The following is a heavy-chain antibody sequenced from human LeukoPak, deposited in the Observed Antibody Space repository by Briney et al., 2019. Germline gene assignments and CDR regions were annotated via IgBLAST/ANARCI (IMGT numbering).Heavy chain of an antibody. CDR2: INPNSGGT. D-gene: IGHD2-2*01. CDR1: GYTFTSFG. J-gene: IGHJ3*02. Sequence: ASVKVSCKASGYTFTSFGISWVRQAPGQGLEWMGWINPNSGGTNYAQKFQGRVTMTRDTSISTAYMELSRLRSDDTAVYYCARSRYCSSTSCYNDAFDIWGQGTMVTVSS. CDR3: ARSRYCSSTSCYNDAFDI. V-gene: IGHV1-2*02.